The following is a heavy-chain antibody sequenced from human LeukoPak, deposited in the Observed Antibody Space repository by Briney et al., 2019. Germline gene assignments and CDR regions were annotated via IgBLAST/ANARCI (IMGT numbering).Heavy chain of an antibody. V-gene: IGHV3-30-3*01. J-gene: IGHJ6*03. CDR3: ARDPSKYYYYYMDV. CDR1: GFTFSSYA. Sequence: GGSLRLSCAASGFTFSSYAMHWVRQAPGKGLEWVAVISYDGSNKYYADSVKGRFTISRDNSKNTLYLQMNSLRAEDTAVYYCARDPSKYYYYYMDVWGKGTTVTVSS. CDR2: ISYDGSNK.